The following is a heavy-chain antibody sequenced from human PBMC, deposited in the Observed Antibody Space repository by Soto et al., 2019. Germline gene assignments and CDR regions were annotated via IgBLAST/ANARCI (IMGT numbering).Heavy chain of an antibody. D-gene: IGHD5-18*01. CDR1: GGSISSGGYS. V-gene: IGHV4-30-2*01. CDR2: IYHSGST. CDR3: ARGGAYSYGNPRWFDP. Sequence: PSETLSLTCAVSGGSISSGGYSWSWIRQPPGKGLEWIGYIYHSGSTYYNPSLKSRVTISGDRSKNQFPLKLSSVTAADTAVYYCARGGAYSYGNPRWFDPWGQGTLVTVSS. J-gene: IGHJ5*02.